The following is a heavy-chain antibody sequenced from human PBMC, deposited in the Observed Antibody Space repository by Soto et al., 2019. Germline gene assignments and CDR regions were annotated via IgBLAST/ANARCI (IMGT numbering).Heavy chain of an antibody. V-gene: IGHV1-69*13. J-gene: IGHJ6*02. D-gene: IGHD1-7*01. CDR3: ARVGTMSSLYYYYYYGMDV. Sequence: GASVKVSCKASGGTFSSYAISWVRQAPGQGLEWMGGIIPIFGTANYAQKFQGRVTITADESTSTAYMELSSLRSEDTAVYYCARVGTMSSLYYYYYYGMDVWGQGTTVTVS. CDR2: IIPIFGTA. CDR1: GGTFSSYA.